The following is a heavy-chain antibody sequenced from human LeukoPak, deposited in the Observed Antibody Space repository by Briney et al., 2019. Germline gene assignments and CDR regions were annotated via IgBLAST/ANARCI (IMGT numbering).Heavy chain of an antibody. J-gene: IGHJ4*02. D-gene: IGHD6-13*01. Sequence: ASVKVSCKASGYAFTSYAMNWVRQAPGQGLEWMGWINTNTGNPTYAQGFTGRFVFSLDTSVSTAYLQISSLKAEDTAVYYCATSPSSSWPNIYFDYWGQGTLVTVSS. V-gene: IGHV7-4-1*02. CDR3: ATSPSSSWPNIYFDY. CDR1: GYAFTSYA. CDR2: INTNTGNP.